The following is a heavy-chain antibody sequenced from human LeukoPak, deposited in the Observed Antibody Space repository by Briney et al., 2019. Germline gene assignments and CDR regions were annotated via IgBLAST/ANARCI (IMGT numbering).Heavy chain of an antibody. V-gene: IGHV3-23*01. CDR1: GFTFSSYG. D-gene: IGHD4-17*01. CDR2: ISGSGGST. J-gene: IGHJ6*03. CDR3: AKAADYGDSARLYYCYTDV. Sequence: GGTLRLSCAASGFTFSSYGMSWVRQAPGKGLEWVSSISGSGGSTHDADSVKGRFTISRDNSKNTLYLQMSSLRAEDTAVYHCAKAADYGDSARLYYCYTDVWGKGTTVTISS.